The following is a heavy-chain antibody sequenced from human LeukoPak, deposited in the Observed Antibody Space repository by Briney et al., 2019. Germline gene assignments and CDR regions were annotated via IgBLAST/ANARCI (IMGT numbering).Heavy chain of an antibody. Sequence: SETLPLTCAVSGGSISSSNWWSWVRQSPGKGLEWIGEIYHTGSTNYNPSLKSRVTISVDKSKNQFSLKLSSVTAADTAVYYCARKYCSAAGCYEDPWGQGTLVTVSS. CDR3: ARKYCSAAGCYEDP. J-gene: IGHJ5*02. CDR2: IYHTGST. D-gene: IGHD2-15*01. V-gene: IGHV4-4*02. CDR1: GGSISSSNW.